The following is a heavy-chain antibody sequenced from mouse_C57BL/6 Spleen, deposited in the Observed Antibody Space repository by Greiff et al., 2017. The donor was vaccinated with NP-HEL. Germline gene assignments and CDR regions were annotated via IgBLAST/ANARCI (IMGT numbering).Heavy chain of an antibody. J-gene: IGHJ4*01. CDR1: GFNIKDYY. D-gene: IGHD3-2*02. Sequence: VQLQQSGAELVRPGASVKLSCTASGFNIKDYYMHWVKQRPEQGLEWIGRIDPEDGDTEYAPKFQGKATMTADTSSNTAYLQLSSLTSEDTAVYYCTTDSSGYSAMDYWGQGTSVTVSS. V-gene: IGHV14-1*01. CDR2: IDPEDGDT. CDR3: TTDSSGYSAMDY.